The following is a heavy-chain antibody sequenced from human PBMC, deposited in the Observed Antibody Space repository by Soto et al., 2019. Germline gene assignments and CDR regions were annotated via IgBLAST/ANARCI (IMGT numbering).Heavy chain of an antibody. CDR1: GGTFSSYA. CDR3: ARDFDTSGYFSNFAY. J-gene: IGHJ4*02. D-gene: IGHD3-22*01. Sequence: QVQLVQSGAEVKKPGSSVKVSCKASGGTFSSYAFSWVRQAPGQGLEWMGGIVPLFGTANYAQMFQGRVKITADRSTSTAYMELSSLRSEDTAVYYCARDFDTSGYFSNFAYWGQGTLVTVSS. CDR2: IVPLFGTA. V-gene: IGHV1-69*06.